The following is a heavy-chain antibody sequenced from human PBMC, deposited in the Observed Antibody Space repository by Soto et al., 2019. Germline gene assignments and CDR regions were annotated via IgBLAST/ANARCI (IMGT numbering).Heavy chain of an antibody. V-gene: IGHV3-30*18. CDR2: ISYDGSNK. CDR1: GFTFSSYG. Sequence: PGGSLRLSCAASGFTFSSYGMHWVRQSPGKGLEWVAVISYDGSNKYYADSVKGRFTISRDNTKNTLYLKMNSLRAEDTAVYYCAKVPTHRGYYYDSSGPSHDAFDIWGQGTMVTVSS. J-gene: IGHJ3*02. CDR3: AKVPTHRGYYYDSSGPSHDAFDI. D-gene: IGHD3-22*01.